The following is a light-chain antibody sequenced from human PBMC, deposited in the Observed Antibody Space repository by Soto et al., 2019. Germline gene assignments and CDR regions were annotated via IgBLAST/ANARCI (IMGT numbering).Light chain of an antibody. CDR2: AAS. J-gene: IGKJ1*01. CDR1: QGISS. Sequence: DIQMTQSPSSLSASVGDRVTITCRASQGISSLAWYQQRPGKVPKVLIYAASTLHSGVPSRFSGSGSGTDFTLTISNVQPEEVATYYCQNYYNAPETFGQGTKVEIK. CDR3: QNYYNAPET. V-gene: IGKV1-27*01.